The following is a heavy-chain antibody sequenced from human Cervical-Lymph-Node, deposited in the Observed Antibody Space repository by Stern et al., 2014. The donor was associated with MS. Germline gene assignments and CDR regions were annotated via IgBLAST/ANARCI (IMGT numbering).Heavy chain of an antibody. CDR2: VYHSGST. Sequence: VQLVESGPGLVKPSGTLSLTCAVSGGSVRSRNWWHWVRQSPGKGLECIGKVYHSGSTHYNPSLKSRVIISIDKSKNHLSLNLTSVTAADTAVYYCARGSSGGSGYGMDVWGQGTTIIVSS. CDR3: ARGSSGGSGYGMDV. CDR1: GGSVRSRNW. J-gene: IGHJ6*02. V-gene: IGHV4-4*02. D-gene: IGHD2-15*01.